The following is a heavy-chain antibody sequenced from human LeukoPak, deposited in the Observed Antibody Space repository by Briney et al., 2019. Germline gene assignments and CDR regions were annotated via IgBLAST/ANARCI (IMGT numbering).Heavy chain of an antibody. J-gene: IGHJ6*02. CDR2: IKQDGSDK. CDR3: AKNPGDYGDPYRGADFDYYYGMDV. Sequence: PGGSLRLSCAASGFTFTKFWMTWVRQAPGKGLEWVGNIKQDGSDKNYMDSVKGRFTISRDNSKNTLYLQMNSLRAEDTAVYYCAKNPGDYGDPYRGADFDYYYGMDVWGQGTTVTVSS. D-gene: IGHD4-17*01. V-gene: IGHV3-7*03. CDR1: GFTFTKFW.